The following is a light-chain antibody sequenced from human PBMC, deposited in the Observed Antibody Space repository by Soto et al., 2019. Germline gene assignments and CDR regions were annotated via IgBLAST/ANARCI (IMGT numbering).Light chain of an antibody. CDR3: CSYTSTNTRV. V-gene: IGLV2-14*01. CDR2: EVS. Sequence: QSALTQPASMSGSPGQSITISCTGTSSDVGGFNYVSWYQQHPGKAPKLMIFEVSNRPSGVSNRFSGSKSGNTASLTISGLQAEDEAYYYCCSYTSTNTRVFGGGTKLTVL. J-gene: IGLJ3*02. CDR1: SSDVGGFNY.